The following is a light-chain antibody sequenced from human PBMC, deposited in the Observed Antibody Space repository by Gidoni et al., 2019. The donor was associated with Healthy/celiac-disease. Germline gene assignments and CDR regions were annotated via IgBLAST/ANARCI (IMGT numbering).Light chain of an antibody. Sequence: QAVVTQEPSLTVSPGGRVPLTCGSSTGAVTRGHYPLWFQQKPGQAPRPLIYDTSNKHSWTPARFSGSLLGVKAALTLAGAQPEDEAEYYCLLSYSCARLWVFGGGTKLTVL. V-gene: IGLV7-46*01. J-gene: IGLJ3*02. CDR3: LLSYSCARLWV. CDR1: TGAVTRGHY. CDR2: DTS.